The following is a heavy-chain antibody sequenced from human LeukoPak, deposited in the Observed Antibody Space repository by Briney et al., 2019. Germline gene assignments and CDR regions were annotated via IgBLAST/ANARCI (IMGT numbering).Heavy chain of an antibody. J-gene: IGHJ4*02. CDR2: IYSTGRV. D-gene: IGHD5-18*01. CDR1: GGSISSYY. CDR3: ARASETAMVTL. Sequence: SETLSLTCTVSGGSISSYYWTWIRQPAGKGLEWIGRIYSTGRVNYNPSLKSRVTMLLDTSKNHISLKLTSVTAADTAIYFCARASETAMVTLWGQGTLVTVSS. V-gene: IGHV4-4*07.